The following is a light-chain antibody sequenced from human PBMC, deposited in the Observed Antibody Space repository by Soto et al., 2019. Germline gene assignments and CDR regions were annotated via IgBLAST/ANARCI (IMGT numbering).Light chain of an antibody. V-gene: IGKV1-9*01. Sequence: DIQLTQSPSFLSASVGDRVTITCRASRTISTNLAWYQQEPGKAPKLVIYAASTLQSGVPSRFSGSGSGTEFTRTISSLQPEDFATYYCQHLNGYPRTFGQGTKVEIK. CDR1: RTISTN. CDR2: AAS. J-gene: IGKJ1*01. CDR3: QHLNGYPRT.